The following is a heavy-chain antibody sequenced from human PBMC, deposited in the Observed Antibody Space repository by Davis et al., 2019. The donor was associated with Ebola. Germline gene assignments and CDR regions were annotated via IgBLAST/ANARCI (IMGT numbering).Heavy chain of an antibody. CDR2: ISSSSSTI. CDR3: ATGNQDTYYDFWSGSWYFDL. CDR1: GFSFGSYS. V-gene: IGHV3-48*02. J-gene: IGHJ2*01. D-gene: IGHD3-3*01. Sequence: GESLKISCAASGFSFGSYSMNWVRQAPGKGLEWVSYISSSSSTIYYADSVKGRFTISRDNAKNSLYLQMNSLRDEDTAVYYCATGNQDTYYDFWSGSWYFDLWGRGTLVTVSS.